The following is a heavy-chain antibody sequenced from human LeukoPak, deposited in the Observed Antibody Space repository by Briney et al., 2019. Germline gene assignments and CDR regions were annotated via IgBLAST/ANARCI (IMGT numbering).Heavy chain of an antibody. CDR1: GYTFTNYT. Sequence: ASVKVSCKASGYTFTNYTLNWVRQAPGQRLEWMGWINAGNGNTKYSQKFQGRVTITRDTSASTAYMELSSLRSEDTAVYYCARDGAIYSYGLDYWGQGTLVTVSS. J-gene: IGHJ4*02. D-gene: IGHD5-18*01. CDR2: INAGNGNT. V-gene: IGHV1-3*01. CDR3: ARDGAIYSYGLDY.